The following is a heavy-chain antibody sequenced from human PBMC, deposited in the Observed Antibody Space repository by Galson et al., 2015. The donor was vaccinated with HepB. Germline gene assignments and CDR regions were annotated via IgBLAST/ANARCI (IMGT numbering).Heavy chain of an antibody. D-gene: IGHD2-15*01. CDR3: ARDRAGSYENWFDP. CDR1: GFTFSSYS. V-gene: IGHV3-21*01. Sequence: SLRLSCAASGFTFSSYSMNWVRQAPGKGLEWVSSISSSSSYIYYADSVKGRFTISRDNAKNSLYLQMNSLRAEDTAVYYCARDRAGSYENWFDPWGQGTLVTVSS. CDR2: ISSSSSYI. J-gene: IGHJ5*02.